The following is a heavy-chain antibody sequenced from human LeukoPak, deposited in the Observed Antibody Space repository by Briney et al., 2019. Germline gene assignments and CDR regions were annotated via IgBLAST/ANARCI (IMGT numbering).Heavy chain of an antibody. J-gene: IGHJ6*04. V-gene: IGHV3-11*04. D-gene: IGHD3-10*02. CDR3: AELGITMIGGV. CDR1: GFTFSDFY. Sequence: GGSLRLSCAASGFTFSDFYMSWIRQAPGKGLEWVSYISGSDSGIFYADSVKGRFTIPRDNAKNSLYLQMNSLRAEDTAVYYCAELGITMIGGVWGKGTTVTISS. CDR2: ISGSDSGI.